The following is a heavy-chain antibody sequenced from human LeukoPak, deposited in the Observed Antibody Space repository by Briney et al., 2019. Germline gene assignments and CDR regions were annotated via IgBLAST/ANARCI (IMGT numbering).Heavy chain of an antibody. V-gene: IGHV3-21*01. CDR3: ARDLLPDDAVVI. CDR2: ISSSGSYI. Sequence: GGSLRLSFAASGFTFSSYSMNWVRQAPGKGLEWVSSISSSGSYIYYADSVKGRFTISRDNAKNSLYLQMNSLRAEETAVYYCARDLLPDDAVVIWGERTMVTDSS. CDR1: GFTFSSYS. J-gene: IGHJ3*02.